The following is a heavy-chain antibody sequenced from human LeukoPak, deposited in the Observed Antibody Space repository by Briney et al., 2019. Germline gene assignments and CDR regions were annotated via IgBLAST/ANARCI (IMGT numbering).Heavy chain of an antibody. CDR3: ARMGDSGSYGFDI. V-gene: IGHV1-2*04. J-gene: IGHJ3*02. Sequence: ASVKVSCKASGYSFNDYYLHWVRQAPGQGLEWMAWINPNSGVTNYAQEFQGWVTMTRDTSISTAYMELSRLTSDDTAVYYCARMGDSGSYGFDIWGQGTMVTVSS. CDR2: INPNSGVT. D-gene: IGHD3-10*01. CDR1: GYSFNDYY.